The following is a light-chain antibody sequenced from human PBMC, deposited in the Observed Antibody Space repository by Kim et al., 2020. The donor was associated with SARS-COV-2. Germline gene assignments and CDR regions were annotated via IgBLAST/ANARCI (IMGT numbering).Light chain of an antibody. CDR1: SGHSSYA. Sequence: QLVLTQSPSASASLGASVKLTCTLSSGHSSYAIAWHKQQPEKGPRYLMKLNSDGSHSKGDGIPDRFSGSGSGAERYLTISSLQSEDEADYYCQTWGTGIQVFGGGTQLTVL. CDR2: LNSDGSH. CDR3: QTWGTGIQV. J-gene: IGLJ3*02. V-gene: IGLV4-69*01.